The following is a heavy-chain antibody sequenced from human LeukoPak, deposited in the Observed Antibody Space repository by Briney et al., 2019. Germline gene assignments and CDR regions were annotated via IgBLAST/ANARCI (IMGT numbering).Heavy chain of an antibody. CDR1: GFTFSSYA. CDR2: TSGSGGST. V-gene: IGHV3-23*01. CDR3: AKEKFSTVTHTGPIDY. Sequence: PGGSLRLSCAASGFTFSSYAMSWVRQAPGKGLEWVSATSGSGGSTYYAESVKGRFTISRDNSKNTLYLQMNSLRAEDTAVYYCAKEKFSTVTHTGPIDYWGQGTLVTVSS. J-gene: IGHJ4*02. D-gene: IGHD4-17*01.